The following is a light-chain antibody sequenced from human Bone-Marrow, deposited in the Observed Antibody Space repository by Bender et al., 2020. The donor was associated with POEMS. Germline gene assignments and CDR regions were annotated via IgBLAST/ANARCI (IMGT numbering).Light chain of an antibody. CDR1: SSDVGIYDY. CDR2: EVS. V-gene: IGLV2-14*01. CDR3: SSFARSSALL. Sequence: QSALLQPASLSGSPGQSITISCTGTSSDVGIYDYVSWYQHHPGKAPKLMIYEVSNRPSGVSNRFSGSKSGNTASLTISGLQAADEAIYYCSSFARSSALLFGGGTKLTVL. J-gene: IGLJ3*02.